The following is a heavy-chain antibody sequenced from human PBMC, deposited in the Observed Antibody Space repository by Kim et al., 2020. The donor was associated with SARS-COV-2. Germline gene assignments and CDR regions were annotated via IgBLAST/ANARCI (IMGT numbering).Heavy chain of an antibody. CDR3: ARQAGVVVAATPTYYFDY. V-gene: IGHV4-39*01. J-gene: IGHJ4*02. CDR2: IYYSGST. CDR1: GGSISSSSYY. Sequence: SETLSLTCTVSGGSISSSSYYWGWIRQPPGKGLEWIGSIYYSGSTYYNPSLKSRVTISVDTSKNQFSLKLSSVTAADTAVYYCARQAGVVVAATPTYYFDYWGQGTLVTVSS. D-gene: IGHD2-15*01.